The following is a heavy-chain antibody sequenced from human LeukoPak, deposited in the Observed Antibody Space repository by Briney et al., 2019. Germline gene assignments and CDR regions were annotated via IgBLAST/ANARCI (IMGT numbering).Heavy chain of an antibody. Sequence: PGGSLRLSCAASGFTFSSSDMHWVRQATGKGLEWVSAIGPTGDTYYPGSVKGRFTISRENAKNSLYLQMNSLRAGDTAVYYCAKVLNRGYSYGPFDYWGQGTLVTVSS. CDR3: AKVLNRGYSYGPFDY. CDR1: GFTFSSSD. J-gene: IGHJ4*02. V-gene: IGHV3-13*01. D-gene: IGHD5-18*01. CDR2: IGPTGDT.